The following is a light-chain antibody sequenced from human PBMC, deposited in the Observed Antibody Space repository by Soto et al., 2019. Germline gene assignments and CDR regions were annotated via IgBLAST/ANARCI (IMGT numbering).Light chain of an antibody. CDR3: QVWDSGSEHVV. J-gene: IGLJ2*01. V-gene: IGLV3-21*04. CDR1: NLGSKS. Sequence: SYELTQPPSVSAAPGETATVTCGGSNLGSKSVHWYQRRPGQAPMVVIYYDSDRPSGIPERFSGSNSGNTATLTISRVEAGDEADYFCQVWDSGSEHVVFGGGTKLTVL. CDR2: YDS.